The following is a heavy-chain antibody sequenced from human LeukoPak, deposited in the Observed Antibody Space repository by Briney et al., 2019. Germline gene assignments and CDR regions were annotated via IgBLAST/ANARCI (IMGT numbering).Heavy chain of an antibody. CDR1: GGSISSGGYY. V-gene: IGHV4-61*02. CDR2: IYTSGST. J-gene: IGHJ4*02. Sequence: SQTLSLTCTVSGGSISSGGYYWSWIRQPAGKGLEWIGRIYTSGSTNYNPSLKSRVTISVDTSKNQFSLKLSSVTAADTAVYYCARVTAAAISYFDYWGQGTLVTVSS. CDR3: ARVTAAAISYFDY. D-gene: IGHD2-2*01.